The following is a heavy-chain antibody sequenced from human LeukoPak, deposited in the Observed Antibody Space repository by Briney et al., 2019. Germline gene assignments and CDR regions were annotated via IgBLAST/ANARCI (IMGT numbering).Heavy chain of an antibody. Sequence: ASVKVSCKASGYTFTSYFIHWVRQAPGQGLEWMGLITPTSGSTIYAQKLQGRVTMTRDTSTTTVYMELSSLISEDTAVYYCARAGDDEESYYYMDVWGRGTKVTVSS. J-gene: IGHJ6*03. V-gene: IGHV1-46*01. CDR2: ITPTSGST. CDR3: ARAGDDEESYYYMDV. CDR1: GYTFTSYF. D-gene: IGHD3-16*01.